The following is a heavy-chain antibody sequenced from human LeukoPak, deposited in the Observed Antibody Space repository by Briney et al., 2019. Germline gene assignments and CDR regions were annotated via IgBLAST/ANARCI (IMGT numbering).Heavy chain of an antibody. J-gene: IGHJ6*04. D-gene: IGHD3-10*02. CDR3: AELGITMIGGV. CDR2: ISSSGSTI. Sequence: PGGSLRLSCAASGFTFSSYEMNWVRQAPGKWLEWVSYISSSGSTIYYADSVKGRFTISRDNAKNSLYLQMNSLRAEDTAVYYCAELGITMIGGVWGKGTKVTISS. CDR1: GFTFSSYE. V-gene: IGHV3-48*03.